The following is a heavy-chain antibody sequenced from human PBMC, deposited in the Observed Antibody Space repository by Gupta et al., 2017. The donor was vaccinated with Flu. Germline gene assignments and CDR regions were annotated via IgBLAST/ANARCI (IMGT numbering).Heavy chain of an antibody. V-gene: IGHV3-7*01. Sequence: EVQLVESGGGLVQPGGSLRLSCAASGFTFSSYWMSWVRQAPGKGLEWVANIKQDGSEKDYVDSGKGRFTSSRDNAKNSLYLQMNSLRAEDTAVYYCAREDGNWGSRIERRNHGRGPFDYWGQGTLVTVSS. CDR3: AREDGNWGSRIERRNHGRGPFDY. CDR1: GFTFSSYW. D-gene: IGHD7-27*01. CDR2: IKQDGSEK. J-gene: IGHJ4*02.